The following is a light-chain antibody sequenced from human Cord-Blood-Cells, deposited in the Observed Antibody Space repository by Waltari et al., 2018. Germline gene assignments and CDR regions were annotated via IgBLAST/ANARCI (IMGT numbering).Light chain of an antibody. CDR3: QQYNSYLWT. CDR2: DAS. CDR1: QSISTW. J-gene: IGKJ1*01. Sequence: DIQMTQSPSTLSASVGDRDTITCGDSQSISTWLAWYQQKPGKAPKLLIYDASRLESGVPSRFSGSGSGTEFTLTISSLQPDDFATYYCQQYNSYLWTFGQGTKVEIK. V-gene: IGKV1-5*01.